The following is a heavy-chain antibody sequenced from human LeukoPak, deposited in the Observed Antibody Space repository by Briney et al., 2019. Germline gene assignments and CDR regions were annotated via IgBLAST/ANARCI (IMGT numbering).Heavy chain of an antibody. CDR1: GYTFTSHG. CDR2: INAGNGNT. V-gene: IGHV1-3*01. J-gene: IGHJ4*02. CDR3: ARDVYDSSGYYFDY. D-gene: IGHD3-22*01. Sequence: ASVKVPCKASGYTFTSHGLSWARQAPGQRLEWMGWINAGNGNTKYSQKFQGRVTITRDTSASTAYMELSSLRSEDTAVYYCARDVYDSSGYYFDYWGQGTLVTVSS.